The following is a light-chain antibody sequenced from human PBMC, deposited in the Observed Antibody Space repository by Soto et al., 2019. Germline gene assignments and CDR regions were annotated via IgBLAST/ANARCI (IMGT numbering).Light chain of an antibody. Sequence: QPVLTQPPSASGTPGQRVTISCSGSSSNIGSNTVNWYQQLPGTAPKLLIYSNNQRPSGVPDRFSGSKSGTSASLAISGLQSEDGADYYCSSYAGSSNVFGTGTKVTVL. CDR3: SSYAGSSNV. V-gene: IGLV1-44*01. J-gene: IGLJ1*01. CDR1: SSNIGSNT. CDR2: SNN.